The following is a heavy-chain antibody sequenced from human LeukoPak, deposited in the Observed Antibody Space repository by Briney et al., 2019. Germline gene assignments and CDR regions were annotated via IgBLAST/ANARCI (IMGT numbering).Heavy chain of an antibody. J-gene: IGHJ4*02. Sequence: GGSLRLSCAASGFNFDDYGMSWVRQAPGKGLEWVSGINWNDGSTGYADSVKGRFTISRDNAKDSLYLQMNSLRAEDTALYYCARGGYGSGSSGYWGQGTLVTVSS. CDR2: INWNDGST. V-gene: IGHV3-20*04. CDR1: GFNFDDYG. CDR3: ARGGYGSGSSGY. D-gene: IGHD3-10*01.